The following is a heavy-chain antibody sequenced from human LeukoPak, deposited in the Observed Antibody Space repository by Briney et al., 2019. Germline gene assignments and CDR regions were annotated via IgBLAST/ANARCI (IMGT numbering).Heavy chain of an antibody. CDR3: ARARFCSGGSCYAEY. D-gene: IGHD2-15*01. V-gene: IGHV5-51*01. CDR1: GYSFNTYW. CDR2: IYPGDSDT. Sequence: GESLKISFKGSGYSFNTYWIGWVRPLPGKGLEWMGIIYPGDSDTRYSPSFQGQVTISADKSISTAYLQWSSLKASDTAMYYCARARFCSGGSCYAEYWGQGTLVTVSS. J-gene: IGHJ4*02.